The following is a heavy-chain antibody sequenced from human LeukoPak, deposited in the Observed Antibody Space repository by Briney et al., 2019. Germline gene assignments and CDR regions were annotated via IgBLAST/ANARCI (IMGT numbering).Heavy chain of an antibody. CDR3: AREYGGNPGLFGY. V-gene: IGHV1-18*01. CDR2: ITPYNGNK. Sequence: ASVKVSCKASGYTFIGYSISWVRQAPGHGLEWMGWITPYNGNKNYVQNFQGRVTMTTDASTNTAYMELRSLRSDDTAVYYCAREYGGNPGLFGYWGQGTLVTVSS. J-gene: IGHJ4*02. D-gene: IGHD4-23*01. CDR1: GYTFIGYS.